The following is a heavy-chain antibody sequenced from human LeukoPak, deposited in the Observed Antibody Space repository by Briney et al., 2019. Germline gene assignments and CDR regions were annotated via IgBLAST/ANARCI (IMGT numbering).Heavy chain of an antibody. Sequence: ASVKVSCKASGYTFTSYGISWVRQAPGQGLEWMGRINPNSGGTNYAQKFQGRVTMTRDTSISTAYMELSRLRSDDTAVYYCARESREEVVVVPAAMRFDPWGQGTLVTVSS. J-gene: IGHJ5*02. CDR2: INPNSGGT. CDR1: GYTFTSYG. V-gene: IGHV1-2*06. D-gene: IGHD2-2*01. CDR3: ARESREEVVVVPAAMRFDP.